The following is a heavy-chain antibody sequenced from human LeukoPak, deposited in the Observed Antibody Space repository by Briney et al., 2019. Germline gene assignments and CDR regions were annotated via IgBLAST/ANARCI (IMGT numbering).Heavy chain of an antibody. CDR2: ISAYNGNT. D-gene: IGHD1-26*01. V-gene: IGHV1-18*01. Sequence: GASVKVSCKASGYTFTSYGISWVRQAPGQGLEWMGWISAYNGNTNYAQKLQGRVTMTTDTSTSTAYMELRSLRSDDPAVYYCARAVGWELLRAVDYWGQGTLVTVSS. CDR3: ARAVGWELLRAVDY. J-gene: IGHJ4*02. CDR1: GYTFTSYG.